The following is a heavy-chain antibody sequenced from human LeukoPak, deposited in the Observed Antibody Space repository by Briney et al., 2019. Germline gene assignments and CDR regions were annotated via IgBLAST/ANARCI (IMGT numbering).Heavy chain of an antibody. V-gene: IGHV3-48*01. CDR1: GFTFSSYS. J-gene: IGHJ4*02. Sequence: GGSLRLSCAASGFTFSSYSMNWVRQAPGKGLEWISYISGSSRAIYYADSVKGRFTISRDNAKNSLYLQMNNLSAEDTAVYYCAREPQEGFDYWGQGTLVTISS. CDR2: ISGSSRAI. CDR3: AREPQEGFDY.